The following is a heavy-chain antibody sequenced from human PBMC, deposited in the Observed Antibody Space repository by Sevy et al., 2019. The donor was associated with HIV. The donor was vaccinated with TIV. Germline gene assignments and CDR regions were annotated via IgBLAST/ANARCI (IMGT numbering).Heavy chain of an antibody. CDR1: GFTFDDYG. CDR3: AGSGDDSSGFYYWWFDP. V-gene: IGHV3-20*04. CDR2: INWNGGSI. Sequence: GGSLRLSCAASGFTFDDYGMSWVRQAPGKGLEWVSGINWNGGSISYADSVRGRFTISRDNAKNSLYLQMNSLRAEDTAFYYCAGSGDDSSGFYYWWFDPWGQGTLVTVSS. D-gene: IGHD3-22*01. J-gene: IGHJ5*02.